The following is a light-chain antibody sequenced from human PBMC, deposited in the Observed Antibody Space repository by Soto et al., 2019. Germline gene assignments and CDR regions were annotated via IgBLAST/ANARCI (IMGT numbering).Light chain of an antibody. CDR3: GKWDSSLSAYV. Sequence: QSVRTPPPSVSAAPGQKVAIFCSGSISNIGNNYVSWFQQLPGTAPKLLIYDNNKRPSGIPDRFSGSKSGTSATLGITGLQTGDEADYYCGKWDSSLSAYVFGRGPKATVL. CDR2: DNN. V-gene: IGLV1-51*01. J-gene: IGLJ1*01. CDR1: ISNIGNNY.